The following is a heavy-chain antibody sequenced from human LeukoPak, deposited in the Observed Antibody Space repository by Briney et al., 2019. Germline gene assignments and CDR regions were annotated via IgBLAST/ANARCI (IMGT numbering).Heavy chain of an antibody. J-gene: IGHJ4*02. CDR1: GFTVSSNY. CDR3: ARARPLDY. V-gene: IGHV3-7*01. Sequence: GGSLRLSCAASGFTVSSNYMSWVRQAPGKGLEWVANIKQDGSEKYYVDSVKGRFTIPRDNAKNSLYLQMNSLRAEDTAVYYCARARPLDYWGQGTLVTVSS. D-gene: IGHD6-25*01. CDR2: IKQDGSEK.